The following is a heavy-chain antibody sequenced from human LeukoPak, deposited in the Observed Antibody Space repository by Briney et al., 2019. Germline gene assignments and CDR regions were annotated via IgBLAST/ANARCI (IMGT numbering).Heavy chain of an antibody. CDR2: INHSGST. CDR1: GGYY. J-gene: IGHJ3*02. CDR3: ARHFPQKGGGITMVRGVRQPRGAFDI. D-gene: IGHD3-10*01. V-gene: IGHV4-34*01. Sequence: SETLSLTCAVYGGYYWSWIRQPPGKGLEWIGEINHSGSTNYNPSLKSRVTISVDTSKNQFSLRLSSVTAADTAVYYCARHFPQKGGGITMVRGVRQPRGAFDIWGQGTMVPVSS.